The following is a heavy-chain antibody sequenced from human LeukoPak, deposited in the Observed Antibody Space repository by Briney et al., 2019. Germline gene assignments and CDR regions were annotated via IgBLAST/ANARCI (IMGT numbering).Heavy chain of an antibody. CDR1: QFTFSSSS. D-gene: IGHD3-22*01. Sequence: PGGSLRLSCAASQFTFSSSSMNWVRQAPGKGLEWVSSISDSSIYIYYADSVKGRFTISRDNAKNSLYLQMNSLRAEDTAVYYCARWGFYDSSGPDAFDVWGQGTMVTVSS. CDR3: ARWGFYDSSGPDAFDV. CDR2: ISDSSIYI. J-gene: IGHJ3*01. V-gene: IGHV3-21*01.